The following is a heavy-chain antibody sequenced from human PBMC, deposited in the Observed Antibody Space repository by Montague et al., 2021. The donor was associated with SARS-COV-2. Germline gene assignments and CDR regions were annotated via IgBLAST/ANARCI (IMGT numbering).Heavy chain of an antibody. V-gene: IGHV3-21*01. Sequence: SLRLSCAASGFTFSSYSMNWVRQAPGKELEWVSSISSSSSYIYYADLVKGRFTISRDNAKNSLYLQMNSLRAEDTAVYYCARVGSGGGFYYFDYWGQGTLVTVSS. CDR1: GFTFSSYS. CDR2: ISSSSSYI. D-gene: IGHD1-26*01. J-gene: IGHJ4*02. CDR3: ARVGSGGGFYYFDY.